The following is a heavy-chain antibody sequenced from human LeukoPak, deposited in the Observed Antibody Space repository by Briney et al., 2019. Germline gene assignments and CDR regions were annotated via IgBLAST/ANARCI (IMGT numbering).Heavy chain of an antibody. D-gene: IGHD3-22*01. V-gene: IGHV1-2*06. CDR3: ARPTDPRYYDSSGYYYDY. CDR2: INPNSGGT. J-gene: IGHJ4*02. Sequence: ASVKVSCKASGYTFTGYYMHWVRQAPGQGLEWMGRINPNSGGTNYAQKFQGRVTMTRDTSISTAYMELSRLRSDDTAVYYCARPTDPRYYDSSGYYYDYWGQGTLVTVSS. CDR1: GYTFTGYY.